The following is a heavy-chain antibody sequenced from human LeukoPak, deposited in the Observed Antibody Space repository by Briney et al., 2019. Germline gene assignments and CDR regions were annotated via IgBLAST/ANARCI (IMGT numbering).Heavy chain of an antibody. CDR1: GYTLTELS. J-gene: IGHJ6*02. CDR2: FDPEDGET. CDR3: ATWSPSYVLGVVVPAGLGNYYYGMDV. V-gene: IGHV1-24*01. Sequence: GASVKVSCKVSGYTLTELSMHWVRQAPGKGLEWMGGFDPEDGETIYAQKFQGRVTMTEDTSTDTAYMELSSLRSEDTAVYYCATWSPSYVLGVVVPAGLGNYYYGMDVWGQGTTVTVSS. D-gene: IGHD2-2*01.